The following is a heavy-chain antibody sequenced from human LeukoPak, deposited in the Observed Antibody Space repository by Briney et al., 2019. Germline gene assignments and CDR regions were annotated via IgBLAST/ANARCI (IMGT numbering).Heavy chain of an antibody. Sequence: NASETLSLTCTVSGGSISSYYWSWIRQPAGKGLEWIGRIHTSGSTDYNPSLKSRVTMSVDTSRKQFSLRLSSVTAADTAMYYCAREGSMTARPFVSIDYWGQGTLVTVSS. CDR2: IHTSGST. CDR1: GGSISSYY. CDR3: AREGSMTARPFVSIDY. D-gene: IGHD6-6*01. V-gene: IGHV4-4*07. J-gene: IGHJ4*02.